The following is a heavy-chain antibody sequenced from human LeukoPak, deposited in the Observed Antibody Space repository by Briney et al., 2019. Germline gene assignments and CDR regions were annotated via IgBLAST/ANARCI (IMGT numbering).Heavy chain of an antibody. V-gene: IGHV4-34*01. J-gene: IGHJ3*02. Sequence: SETLSLTCAVYGGSFSGYYWSWIRQPPGKGLEWIGEINRSGSTNYNPSLKSRVTISVDTSKSQFSLKLTSVTAADTAVYYCASTITMYAFDIWGQGTMVTVSS. CDR2: INRSGST. CDR3: ASTITMYAFDI. D-gene: IGHD3-10*02. CDR1: GGSFSGYY.